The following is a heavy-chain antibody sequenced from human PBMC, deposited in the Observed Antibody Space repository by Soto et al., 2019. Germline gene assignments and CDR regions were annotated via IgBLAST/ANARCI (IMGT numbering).Heavy chain of an antibody. CDR2: TYFRSRWYN. V-gene: IGHV6-1*01. CDR1: GDSVSSNSAA. J-gene: IGHJ6*02. D-gene: IGHD5-18*01. CDR3: ARWDHRYGYVDV. Sequence: QVQLQQSGPGLVKPSQTLSLTCDISGDSVSSNSAAWNWIRQSPSRGLEWLGRTYFRSRWYNDHAASVRGRLTINPDTSNNQLSLQLSSVTPDDTAVYYCARWDHRYGYVDVWGQGTTVTVSS.